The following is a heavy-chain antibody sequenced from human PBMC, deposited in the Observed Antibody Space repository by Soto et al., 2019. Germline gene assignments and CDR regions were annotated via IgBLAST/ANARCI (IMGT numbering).Heavy chain of an antibody. Sequence: EVQLLESGGGLVQPGGSLRLSCAASGFTFSSYAMSWVRQAPGKGLEWVSAISGSGGSTYYADSVKGRFTISRDNSKNTLYLQMNSLRAEDTAVYYCAKDLGCSGGSCPSETGNSGAFDIWGQGTMVTVSS. V-gene: IGHV3-23*01. CDR1: GFTFSSYA. J-gene: IGHJ3*02. CDR2: ISGSGGST. D-gene: IGHD2-15*01. CDR3: AKDLGCSGGSCPSETGNSGAFDI.